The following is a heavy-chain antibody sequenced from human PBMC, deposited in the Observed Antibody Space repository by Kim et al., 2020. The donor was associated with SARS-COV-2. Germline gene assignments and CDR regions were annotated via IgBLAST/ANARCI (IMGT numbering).Heavy chain of an antibody. D-gene: IGHD2-2*01. CDR2: IGITGGNT. CDR3: TKRTSGAWPFDY. Sequence: GGSLRLSCEASGFTFTSYAMTWVRQAPGKGLEWVASIGITGGNTYYADSVKGRFTISRDNSRDTLFLHMNRLRAEDTAVYYCTKRTSGAWPFDYWGQGTLVTVSS. CDR1: GFTFTSYA. J-gene: IGHJ4*02. V-gene: IGHV3-23*01.